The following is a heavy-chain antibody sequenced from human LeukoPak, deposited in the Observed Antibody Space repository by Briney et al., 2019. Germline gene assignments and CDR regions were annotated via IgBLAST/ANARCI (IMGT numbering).Heavy chain of an antibody. CDR2: ISGSGGST. V-gene: IGHV3-21*01. D-gene: IGHD4-23*01. CDR1: GFTFSSYG. CDR3: ARVSGGYSHFDY. J-gene: IGHJ4*02. Sequence: GRSLRLSCAASGFTFSSYGMHWVRQAPGKGLEWVSAISGSGGSTYYADSVKGRFTISRDNAKNSLYLQMNSLRAEDTAVYYCARVSGGYSHFDYWGQGTLVTVSS.